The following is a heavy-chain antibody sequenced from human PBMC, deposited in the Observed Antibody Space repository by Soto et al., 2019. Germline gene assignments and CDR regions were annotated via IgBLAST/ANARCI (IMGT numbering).Heavy chain of an antibody. V-gene: IGHV1-69*15. D-gene: IGHD5-12*01. CDR2: IIPIFGTA. Sequence: QVQLMQSGAEVKKPGSSVKVSCKASGGTFSNYAITWVRQAPGQGLEWLGRIIPIFGTANYAQKIQGRVKTTEDESTTTAYMELSSLRSDDTAVYYCATDGGRDGYFGNWFDPWGQGTLVTVSS. CDR1: GGTFSNYA. J-gene: IGHJ5*02. CDR3: ATDGGRDGYFGNWFDP.